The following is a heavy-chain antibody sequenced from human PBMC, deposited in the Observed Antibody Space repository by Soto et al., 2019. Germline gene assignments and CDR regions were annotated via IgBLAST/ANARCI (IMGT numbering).Heavy chain of an antibody. CDR1: GFTFSSYA. Sequence: QVQLVESGGGVVQPGRSLRLSFAASGFTFSSYAMHWVRQAPGKWLEWVAVISYDGINKYYADSVKGRFTISRDNSKNTLYLQMNSLRAEDTAVYYCARDIVVVPAAKGMDVWGQGTTVTVSS. D-gene: IGHD2-2*01. CDR2: ISYDGINK. V-gene: IGHV3-30-3*01. CDR3: ARDIVVVPAAKGMDV. J-gene: IGHJ6*02.